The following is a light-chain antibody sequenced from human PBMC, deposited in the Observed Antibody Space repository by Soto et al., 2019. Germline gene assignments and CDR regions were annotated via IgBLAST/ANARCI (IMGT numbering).Light chain of an antibody. CDR2: DAS. V-gene: IGKV3-11*01. J-gene: IGKJ5*01. CDR1: RSISSY. CDR3: QQRSTWPPIT. Sequence: EIVLTQSPDTLSLSPGESATLSCRASRSISSYLAWYQQKPGQAPRLLIYDASTRASGVPARFSGSGFGTDFTLTITALEPEDFAVYYCQQRSTWPPITFGQGTRLELK.